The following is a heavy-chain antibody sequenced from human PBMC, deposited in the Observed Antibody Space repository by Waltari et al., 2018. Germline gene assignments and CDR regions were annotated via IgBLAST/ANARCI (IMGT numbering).Heavy chain of an antibody. V-gene: IGHV3-74*01. CDR2: NSNDGTAL. Sequence: EEQLLESGGGLVQPGDSLRLSCAASGFRFSNYWMNWVRQAPGKGLVVVGRNSNDGTALTYADAVKGRFTISRDNAKNTVYLQMKRLRADDTAVYYCARLAPRTYRSPVPGRHYYYGMDVWGQGTTVTVSS. CDR1: GFRFSNYW. J-gene: IGHJ6*02. D-gene: IGHD3-10*01. CDR3: ARLAPRTYRSPVPGRHYYYGMDV.